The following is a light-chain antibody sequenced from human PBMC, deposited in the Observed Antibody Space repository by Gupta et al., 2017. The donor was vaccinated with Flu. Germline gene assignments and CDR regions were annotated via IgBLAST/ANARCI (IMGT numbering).Light chain of an antibody. Sequence: TISCTGTSSDVGGYNYVSWYQQHPGKAPNLMIYEVSNRHSGGSNRFSGSKSGNTAALTISGLQAEDEADYYCSSYTSSSTPSWVFGGGTKLTVL. CDR1: SSDVGGYNY. CDR3: SSYTSSSTPSWV. CDR2: EVS. J-gene: IGLJ3*02. V-gene: IGLV2-14*01.